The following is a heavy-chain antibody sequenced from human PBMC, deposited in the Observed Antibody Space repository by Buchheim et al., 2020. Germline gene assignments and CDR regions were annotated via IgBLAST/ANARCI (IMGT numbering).Heavy chain of an antibody. V-gene: IGHV4-39*02. Sequence: QLQLQESGPGLVKPSETLSLTCSVSGDSITRSDSYWGWLRQPPGKGLEWIGTIYHSGATYRNPSLLRRVTLSVDTSRNHFSLHLNSVTAADTAVYFCARRTNYNGLDYWGHGTL. J-gene: IGHJ4*01. D-gene: IGHD1-1*01. CDR1: GDSITRSDSY. CDR3: ARRTNYNGLDY. CDR2: IYHSGAT.